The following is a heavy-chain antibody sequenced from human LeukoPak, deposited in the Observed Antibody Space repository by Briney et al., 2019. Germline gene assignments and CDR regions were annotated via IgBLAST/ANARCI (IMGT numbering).Heavy chain of an antibody. Sequence: SETLSLTCTVSGGSISSSSYYWGWIRQPPGKGLEWIGSIYHSGSTYYHPSLKSRATISVDTSKNQFSLQLSSVTAADTAVYYCARTRSSSVFAFDIWGQGTMVTVSS. J-gene: IGHJ3*02. CDR3: ARTRSSSVFAFDI. V-gene: IGHV4-39*07. CDR2: IYHSGST. D-gene: IGHD6-6*01. CDR1: GGSISSSSYY.